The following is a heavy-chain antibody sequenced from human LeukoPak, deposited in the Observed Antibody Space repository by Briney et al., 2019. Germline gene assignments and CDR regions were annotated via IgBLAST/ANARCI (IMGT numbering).Heavy chain of an antibody. CDR3: ARLPIVVVPSTSFDI. CDR1: GGSISGGSYY. CDR2: IYTSGST. V-gene: IGHV4-61*02. J-gene: IGHJ3*02. Sequence: SETLSLTCTVSGGSISGGSYYWSWIRQPAGKGLEWIGRIYTSGSTNYNPSLKSRVTISVDTSKNQFSLKLSSVTAADTAVYYCARLPIVVVPSTSFDIWGQGTMVTVSS. D-gene: IGHD2-2*01.